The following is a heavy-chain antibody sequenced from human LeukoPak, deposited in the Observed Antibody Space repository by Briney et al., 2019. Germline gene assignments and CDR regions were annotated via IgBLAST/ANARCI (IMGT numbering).Heavy chain of an antibody. J-gene: IGHJ6*03. CDR3: ARVGVGGLNYDYYMDV. CDR2: LFSSGST. CDR1: GGSISSYS. V-gene: IGHV4-4*07. D-gene: IGHD2-15*01. Sequence: SETLSLTCTVSGGSISSYSWTWIRQPAGKGLEWIGRLFSSGSTNYNPSLKSRVTMSADTSKKQFFLKLSPVTAADTAVYYCARVGVGGLNYDYYMDVWGKGTTVTVSS.